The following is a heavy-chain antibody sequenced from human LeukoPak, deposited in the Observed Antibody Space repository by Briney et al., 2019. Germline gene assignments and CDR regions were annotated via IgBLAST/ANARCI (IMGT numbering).Heavy chain of an antibody. CDR3: ARDQDYYGSGTTYWYFDL. V-gene: IGHV3-21*01. CDR1: GFTFSSNS. Sequence: GGSLRLSCAASGFTFSSNSVNWVRQAPGKGLEWVSYIISTGSYIYYADSVKGRFTISRDNAKNSLFLQMNRLRAEDTAVYFCARDQDYYGSGTTYWYFDLWGRGTLVTVSS. CDR2: IISTGSYI. D-gene: IGHD3-10*01. J-gene: IGHJ2*01.